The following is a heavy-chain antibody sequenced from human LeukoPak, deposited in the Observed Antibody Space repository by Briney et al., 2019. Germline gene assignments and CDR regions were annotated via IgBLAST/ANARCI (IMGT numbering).Heavy chain of an antibody. CDR2: TSTTGYS. CDR1: GFTFSDSY. V-gene: IGHV3-11*05. CDR3: ARARGLGPGGFFDS. Sequence: GGSLTLSCAASGFTFSDSYMSCIRQAPGKGVEWVSYTSTTGYSNYADSVEGRFTVSRDNAKNSLYLEMNRLRAEDTDLYYCARARGLGPGGFFDSWGQGSLVTVSS. J-gene: IGHJ4*02. D-gene: IGHD3/OR15-3a*01.